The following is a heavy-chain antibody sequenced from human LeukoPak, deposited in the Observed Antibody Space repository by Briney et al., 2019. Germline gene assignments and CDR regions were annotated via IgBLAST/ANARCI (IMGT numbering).Heavy chain of an antibody. CDR1: GITFHNYA. D-gene: IGHD6-19*01. V-gene: IGHV3-9*01. CDR3: VKDIGGAVAGTFDY. Sequence: GGSLRLPCAASGITFHNYAIHWVRQAPGKGLEWVSGISWNSFNIGYADSVKGRFTISRDNAKNFLYLQMNSLRPEDTAFYYCVKDIGGAVAGTFDYWGQGTLVTVSS. CDR2: ISWNSFNI. J-gene: IGHJ4*02.